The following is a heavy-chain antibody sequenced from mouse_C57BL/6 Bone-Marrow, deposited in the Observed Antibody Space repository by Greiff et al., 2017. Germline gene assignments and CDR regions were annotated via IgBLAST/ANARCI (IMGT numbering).Heavy chain of an antibody. Sequence: QVQLQQPGAELVKPGASVKMSCKASGYTFTSYWITWVKQRPGQGLEWIGDIYPGSGSTNYNEKFKSKATLTVDTSSSTAYMQLSSLTSEDSAVYDCANIYYGYRYYAMDYWGQGTSVTVSS. CDR1: GYTFTSYW. CDR2: IYPGSGST. CDR3: ANIYYGYRYYAMDY. D-gene: IGHD2-2*01. V-gene: IGHV1-55*01. J-gene: IGHJ4*01.